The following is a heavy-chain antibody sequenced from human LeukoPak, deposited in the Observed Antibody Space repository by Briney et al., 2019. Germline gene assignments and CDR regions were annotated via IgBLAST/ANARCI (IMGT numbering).Heavy chain of an antibody. D-gene: IGHD2-8*01. V-gene: IGHV1-2*02. CDR3: ARDNGAFDI. Sequence: ASVKISCKASGYTFTDYYMHWVRQAPGQGLEWMGWIIPNSGGTKYEQKFQGRVTMTRDTSINTAYMELSRLTYDDTAVYYCARDNGAFDIWGQGTMVTVSS. CDR2: IIPNSGGT. CDR1: GYTFTDYY. J-gene: IGHJ3*02.